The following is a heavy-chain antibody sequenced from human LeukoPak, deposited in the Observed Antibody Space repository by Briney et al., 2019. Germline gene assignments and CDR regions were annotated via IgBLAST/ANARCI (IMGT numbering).Heavy chain of an antibody. J-gene: IGHJ5*02. CDR3: ARDSGGSSGEVYWFDP. V-gene: IGHV3-30-3*01. CDR2: ISYDGSNK. Sequence: GGSLRLSCAASGFTFSSYAMHWVRQAPGKGLEWVAVISYDGSNKYYADSVKGRFTISRDNSKNTLYLQMNSLRAEDTAVYYCARDSGGSSGEVYWFDPWGQGTLVTVSS. CDR1: GFTFSSYA. D-gene: IGHD1-26*01.